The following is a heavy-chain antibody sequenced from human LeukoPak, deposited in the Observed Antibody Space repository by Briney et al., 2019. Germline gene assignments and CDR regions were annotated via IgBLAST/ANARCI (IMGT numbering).Heavy chain of an antibody. J-gene: IGHJ5*02. CDR2: IYTSGST. D-gene: IGHD2-15*01. Sequence: SETLSLTCTVSGGSISSGSYYWSWIRQPAGKGLEWIGRIYTSGSTNYNPSLKSRVTISVDTSKNQFSLKLSSVTAADTAVYYCARDFPCSSGGSWLRAEGWFDPWGQGTLVTVSS. CDR3: ARDFPCSSGGSWLRAEGWFDP. CDR1: GGSISSGSYY. V-gene: IGHV4-61*02.